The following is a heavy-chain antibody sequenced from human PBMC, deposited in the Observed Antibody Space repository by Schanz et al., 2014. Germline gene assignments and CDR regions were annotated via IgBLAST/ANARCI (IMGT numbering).Heavy chain of an antibody. CDR3: ARVSMEFERGKSCYYYMDV. D-gene: IGHD3-10*01. V-gene: IGHV1-8*01. J-gene: IGHJ6*03. CDR2: MNPNSGDT. Sequence: QVQLVQSGAEVKKPGSPVKVSCKSSGGTFSSYAITWVRQAPGQGLEWMGWMNPNSGDTGYPRKFQDRVTMTRNTSISTAYMELNSLTSEDTAVYYCARVSMEFERGKSCYYYMDVWGSGTTVAVSS. CDR1: GGTFSSYA.